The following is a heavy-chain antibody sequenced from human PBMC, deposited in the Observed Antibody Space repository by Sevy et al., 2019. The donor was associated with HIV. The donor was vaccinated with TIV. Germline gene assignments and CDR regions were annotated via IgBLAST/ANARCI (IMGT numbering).Heavy chain of an antibody. V-gene: IGHV3-23*01. CDR3: AREGCSKPHVY. D-gene: IGHD2-2*01. CDR1: GFTFSNYA. Sequence: GESLKISCAASGFTFSNYAMSWVRQAPGKGLEWVSTFSFGCGKINYADSVKGRFTISRDNSKNTLYLQMNSLRAEDTALYYCAREGCSKPHVYWGQGTLVTVSS. CDR2: FSFGCGKI. J-gene: IGHJ4*02.